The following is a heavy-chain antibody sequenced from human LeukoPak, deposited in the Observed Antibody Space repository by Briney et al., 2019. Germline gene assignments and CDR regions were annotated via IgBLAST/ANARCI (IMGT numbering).Heavy chain of an antibody. V-gene: IGHV4-59*08. J-gene: IGHJ4*02. D-gene: IGHD6-19*01. CDR2: ISYTGST. CDR3: ARQAYSSAYYYFDY. CDR1: GDSISSYF. Sequence: MPSETLSLTCTVSGDSISSYFWSWIRQPPGKGLEYIGYISYTGSTNYNPSLKSRATISLDTSKNQFSLRLSSVTAADTAVYYCARQAYSSAYYYFDYWGQGTLVTVSS.